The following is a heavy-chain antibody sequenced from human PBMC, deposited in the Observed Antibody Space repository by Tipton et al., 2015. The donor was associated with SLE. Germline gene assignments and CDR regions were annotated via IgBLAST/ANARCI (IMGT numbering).Heavy chain of an antibody. CDR3: ASWSPERTSGWGRFDY. CDR1: GGSISSSSYY. CDR2: IYYSGST. Sequence: TLSLTCTVSGGSISSSSYYWGWIRKPPGKGLEWIGYIYYSGSTNYNPSLKSRVTISVDTSKNQFSLKRSSVTAADTAVYYCASWSPERTSGWGRFDYWGQGTLVTVSS. V-gene: IGHV4-61*05. D-gene: IGHD6-19*01. J-gene: IGHJ4*02.